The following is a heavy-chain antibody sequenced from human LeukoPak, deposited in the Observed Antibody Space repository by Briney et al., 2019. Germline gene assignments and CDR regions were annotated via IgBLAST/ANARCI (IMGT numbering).Heavy chain of an antibody. CDR1: GYSISSGYY. V-gene: IGHV4-38-2*01. Sequence: SETLSLTCAVSGYSISSGYYWGWIRQPPGKGLEWIGIIYRSGSTYYNPSFKSRVTISVDTSKNQFSLKLKSVTAADTAVYYCARGSFVVIPAAMNLGLDNWGQGTLVTVSS. CDR2: IYRSGST. J-gene: IGHJ4*02. D-gene: IGHD2-2*01. CDR3: ARGSFVVIPAAMNLGLDN.